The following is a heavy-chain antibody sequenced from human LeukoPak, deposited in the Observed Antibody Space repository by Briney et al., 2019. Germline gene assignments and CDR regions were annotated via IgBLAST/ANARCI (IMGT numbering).Heavy chain of an antibody. CDR2: IYYSGST. CDR1: GGSISSSSYY. D-gene: IGHD3-3*01. V-gene: IGHV4-39*01. Sequence: PSETLSLTCTVSGGSISSSSYYWGWIRQPPGKGLEWIGSIYYSGSTYYNPSLKSRVTISVDTSKNQFSLKLSSVTAADTAVYYCARVIFWSGYYRFDYWGQGTLVTVSS. CDR3: ARVIFWSGYYRFDY. J-gene: IGHJ4*02.